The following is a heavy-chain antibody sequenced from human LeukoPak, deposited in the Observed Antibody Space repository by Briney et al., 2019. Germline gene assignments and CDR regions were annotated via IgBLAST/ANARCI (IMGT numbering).Heavy chain of an antibody. V-gene: IGHV4-59*01. CDR3: ARGGHEGFLEWGPHYYYYYGMDV. CDR1: GGSISSYY. Sequence: PSETLSLTCTVSGGSISSYYWSWIRQPPGKGLEWIGYIYYSGSTNYNPSLKSRVTISVDTSKNQFSLKLSSVTAADMAVYYCARGGHEGFLEWGPHYYYYYGMDVWGQGTTVTVSS. J-gene: IGHJ6*02. CDR2: IYYSGST. D-gene: IGHD3-3*01.